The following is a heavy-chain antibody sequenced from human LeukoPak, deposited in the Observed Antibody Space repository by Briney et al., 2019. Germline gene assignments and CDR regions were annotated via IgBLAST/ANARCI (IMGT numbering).Heavy chain of an antibody. Sequence: SETLFLTCSVSGGSINTRSYYWGWIRQPPGKGLEWIGSIYYGGLTYYNPSLKSRVTLSADTSRNHFFLKVNSVTAADTSVYYCARLPILGVVDYWGQGTLVTVSS. CDR2: IYYGGLT. CDR1: GGSINTRSYY. CDR3: ARLPILGVVDY. V-gene: IGHV4-39*02. D-gene: IGHD1-26*01. J-gene: IGHJ4*02.